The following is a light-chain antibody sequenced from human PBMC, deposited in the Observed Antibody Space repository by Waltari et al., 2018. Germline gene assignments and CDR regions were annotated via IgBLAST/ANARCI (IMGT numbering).Light chain of an antibody. J-gene: IGKJ4*01. Sequence: IVMTQSPDPLAVSLGERATINCNSSQTVLYSSNNKNYLAWYQQKPRQPPKLLIYWASTRESGVPDRFSGSGSGTDFTLTISSLQAEDVAVYYCQQYYNTPLTFGGGTKVEIK. CDR3: QQYYNTPLT. CDR2: WAS. CDR1: QTVLYSSNNKNY. V-gene: IGKV4-1*01.